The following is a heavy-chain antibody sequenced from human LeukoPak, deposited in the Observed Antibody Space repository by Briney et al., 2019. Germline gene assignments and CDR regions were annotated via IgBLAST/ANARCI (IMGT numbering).Heavy chain of an antibody. CDR3: ARAQWPLQPLLELDP. V-gene: IGHV1-46*01. D-gene: IGHD5-24*01. CDR2: INPSGGST. J-gene: IGHJ5*02. CDR1: GYTFTSYY. Sequence: ASVKVSCKASGYTFTSYYMHWVRQAPGQGLEWMGIINPSGGSTSYAQKLQGRVTMTRDMSTSTVYMELSSLRSEDTAVYYCARAQWPLQPLLELDPWGQGTLVTVSS.